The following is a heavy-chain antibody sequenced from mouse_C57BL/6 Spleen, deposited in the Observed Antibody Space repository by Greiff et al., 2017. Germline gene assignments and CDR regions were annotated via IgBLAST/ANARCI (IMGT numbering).Heavy chain of an antibody. Sequence: VQLLQSGAELVKPGASVKISCKASGYAFSSYWMTWVQQRPGKGLAWVGQIYPGGGDTNYNGKFKGKATLTADKSSSTAYMQLSSLTSEDSAVYFWTRYIWGYWGQGTTLTVSS. CDR3: TRYIWGY. D-gene: IGHD1-3*01. V-gene: IGHV1-80*01. CDR2: IYPGGGDT. J-gene: IGHJ2*01. CDR1: GYAFSSYW.